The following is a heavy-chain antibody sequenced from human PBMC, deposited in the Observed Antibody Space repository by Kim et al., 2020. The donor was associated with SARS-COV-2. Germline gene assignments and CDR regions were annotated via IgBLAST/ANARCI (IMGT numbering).Heavy chain of an antibody. CDR3: ARDWSVVGGRRAAFDP. J-gene: IGHJ5*02. CDR1: GYTFTSYG. CDR2: ISAYNGNT. V-gene: IGHV1-18*01. D-gene: IGHD1-26*01. Sequence: ASVKVSCKASGYTFTSYGISWVRQAPGQGLEWMGWISAYNGNTNYAQKLQGRVTMTTDTSTSTAYMVLRSLRSDDTAVYYCARDWSVVGGRRAAFDPWGQGTLVTVSS.